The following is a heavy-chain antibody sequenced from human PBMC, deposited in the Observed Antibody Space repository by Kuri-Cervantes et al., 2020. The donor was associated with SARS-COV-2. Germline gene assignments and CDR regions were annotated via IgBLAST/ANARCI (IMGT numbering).Heavy chain of an antibody. Sequence: GGSLRLSCAASGFTFSSYWMSWVRQAPGKGLEWVANIKQDGSEKYYVDSVKGRFTISRDNAKNSLYLQMNSLRAEDTAVYYCATNRGYDYVWGSYRILPYGDAFDIWGQGTMVTVSS. CDR1: GFTFSSYW. CDR2: IKQDGSEK. J-gene: IGHJ3*02. CDR3: ATNRGYDYVWGSYRILPYGDAFDI. D-gene: IGHD3-16*02. V-gene: IGHV3-7*01.